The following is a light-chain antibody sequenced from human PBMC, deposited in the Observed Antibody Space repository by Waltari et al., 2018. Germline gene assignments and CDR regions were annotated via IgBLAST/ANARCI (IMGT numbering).Light chain of an antibody. V-gene: IGKV1-5*03. CDR3: QQYNSYSLYT. CDR1: QSISYW. Sequence: DIQMTQSPSTLSASVGDRVTITCRASQSISYWLAWYQQKPGKAPKLLIYMASKLQNGVSSRFSGSGSGTEFTLTISSLQPDDFATYYCQQYNSYSLYTFGQGTKLEIK. J-gene: IGKJ2*01. CDR2: MAS.